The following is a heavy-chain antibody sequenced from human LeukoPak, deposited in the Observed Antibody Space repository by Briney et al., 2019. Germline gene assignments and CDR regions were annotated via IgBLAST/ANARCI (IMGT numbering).Heavy chain of an antibody. CDR2: IYYSGST. CDR1: GGSISSGSYY. J-gene: IGHJ5*02. CDR3: ARVTDNWNYNFDP. Sequence: NPSETLSLTCTVSGGSISSGSYYWSWIRQPPGKGLEWIGYIYYSGSTNYNPSLKSRVTISVDTSKNQFSLKLSSVTAADTAVYYCARVTDNWNYNFDPWGQGTLVTVSS. V-gene: IGHV4-61*01. D-gene: IGHD1-7*01.